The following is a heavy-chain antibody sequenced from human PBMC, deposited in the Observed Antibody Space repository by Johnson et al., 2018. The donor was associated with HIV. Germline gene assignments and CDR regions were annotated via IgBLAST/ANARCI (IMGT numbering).Heavy chain of an antibody. CDR1: GFTFSDYY. Sequence: QVQLVESGGGLVKPGGSLRLSCAASGFTFSDYYMSWIRQAPGKGLEWVSYISSSGSTIYYADSVKGRFTISRDNSKNTLYLQMNSLRAEDTAVYYCAGVRGAIVATMFRVWGQGTMVTVSS. CDR2: ISSSGSTI. D-gene: IGHD5-12*01. J-gene: IGHJ3*01. V-gene: IGHV3-11*01. CDR3: AGVRGAIVATMFRV.